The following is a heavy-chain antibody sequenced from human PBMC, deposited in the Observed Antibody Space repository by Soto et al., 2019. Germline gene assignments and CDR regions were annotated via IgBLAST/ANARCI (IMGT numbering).Heavy chain of an antibody. J-gene: IGHJ4*02. D-gene: IGHD6-19*01. CDR3: VKDIHEQWLVSHFEY. V-gene: IGHV3-9*01. Sequence: EVQLVESGGGLVQPGRSLRLSCVASGFTFDSYAMHWVRQAPGKGLEWVSGISWNSGSIGYEDSVKGRFTISRDNAHNSLYLEMNRLRVEDTAFYYCVKDIHEQWLVSHFEYWGQGALVTVSS. CDR2: ISWNSGSI. CDR1: GFTFDSYA.